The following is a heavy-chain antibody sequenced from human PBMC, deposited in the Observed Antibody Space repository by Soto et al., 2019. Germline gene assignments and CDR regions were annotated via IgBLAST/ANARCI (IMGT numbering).Heavy chain of an antibody. CDR3: AIFDRIVVVVAATLRDAFDI. V-gene: IGHV3-21*01. CDR2: ISSSSSYI. D-gene: IGHD2-15*01. J-gene: IGHJ3*02. CDR1: GFTFSSYS. Sequence: EVQLVESGGGLVKPGGSLRLSCAASGFTFSSYSMNWVRQAPGKGLEWVSSISSSSSYIYYADSVKGRFTISRDNAKNSLYLQMNSLRAEDTAVYYCAIFDRIVVVVAATLRDAFDIWGQGTMVTVSS.